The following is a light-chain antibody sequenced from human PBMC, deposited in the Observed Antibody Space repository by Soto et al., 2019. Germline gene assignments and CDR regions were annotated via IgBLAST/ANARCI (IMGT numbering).Light chain of an antibody. J-gene: IGKJ3*01. Sequence: IQMTQSPSFVSASVGDRVTLTCRASQYISTWLAWYQQKPGEAPRLLIFAASTLNNGVPARFSGSGSGTDFTLTISSLQPEDCATYYCQQGRTSPFSFGPGTKV. V-gene: IGKV1D-12*01. CDR2: AAS. CDR3: QQGRTSPFS. CDR1: QYISTW.